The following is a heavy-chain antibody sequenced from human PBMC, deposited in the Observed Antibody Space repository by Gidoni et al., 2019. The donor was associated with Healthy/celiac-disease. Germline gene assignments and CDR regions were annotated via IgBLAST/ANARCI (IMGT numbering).Heavy chain of an antibody. CDR3: ARDLETTVTLDDAFDI. D-gene: IGHD4-17*01. J-gene: IGHJ3*02. CDR2: INWNGGST. Sequence: EVQLVESGGGVVRPGGSLSLPCAASGFTFDDYGMSWVRQAPGKGLEWVSGINWNGGSTGYADSVKGRFTISRDNAKNSLYLQMNSLRAEDTALYYCARDLETTVTLDDAFDIWGQGTMVTVSS. V-gene: IGHV3-20*04. CDR1: GFTFDDYG.